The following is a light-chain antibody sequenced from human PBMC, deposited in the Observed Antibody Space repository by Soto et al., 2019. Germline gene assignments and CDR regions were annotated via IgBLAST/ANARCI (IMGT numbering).Light chain of an antibody. CDR3: QQYHIYSGT. J-gene: IGKJ1*01. CDR2: KAS. Sequence: DIQMTHSPSTLSASVGNRVTITCRASQTIDTWLAGYQQRPGKPPNLLIYKASTLASGVPSRFSGSGSGTEFTLTINSLQPDDFATYYCQQYHIYSGTFGQGTKVEIK. V-gene: IGKV1-5*03. CDR1: QTIDTW.